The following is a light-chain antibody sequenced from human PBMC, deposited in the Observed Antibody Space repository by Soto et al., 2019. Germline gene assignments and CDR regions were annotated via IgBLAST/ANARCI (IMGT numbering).Light chain of an antibody. V-gene: IGLV3-1*01. Sequence: SYELTQPPSVSVAPGQTASITCSGDKLGHKYACWYQQKPGQSPVLVIYQDSKRPSGIPARFSGSNSGNTATLTISGTQAMDEADYYCQAWDNSLVFGGGTKVTVL. CDR3: QAWDNSLV. CDR1: KLGHKY. J-gene: IGLJ2*01. CDR2: QDS.